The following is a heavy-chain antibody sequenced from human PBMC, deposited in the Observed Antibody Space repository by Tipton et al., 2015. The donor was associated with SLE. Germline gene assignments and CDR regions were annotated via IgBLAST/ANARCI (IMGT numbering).Heavy chain of an antibody. CDR1: GGSISSYY. Sequence: LRLSCTVSGGSISSYYWSWIRQPPGKGLVWIGYIYYSGSTNYNPSLKSRVTISVDTSKNQFSLKLSSVTAADTAGYYRARVGGELFDYWGQGTLVTVSS. J-gene: IGHJ4*02. CDR2: IYYSGST. D-gene: IGHD3-10*01. V-gene: IGHV4-59*08. CDR3: ARVGGELFDY.